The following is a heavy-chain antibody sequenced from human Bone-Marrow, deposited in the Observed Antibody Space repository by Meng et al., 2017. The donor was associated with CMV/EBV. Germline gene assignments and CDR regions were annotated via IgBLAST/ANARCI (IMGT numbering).Heavy chain of an antibody. J-gene: IGHJ4*02. D-gene: IGHD3-3*01. CDR3: ARVYDFWTYFDY. CDR1: GFTFNSYS. Sequence: GGSLRLSCAASGFTFNSYSMNWVRQAPGKGLEWVSSISSSSGYIYYADSVKGRFTISKDNAKNSLYLQMNSLRAEDTAVYYCARVYDFWTYFDYWGQGTLVTVSS. CDR2: ISSSSGYI. V-gene: IGHV3-21*01.